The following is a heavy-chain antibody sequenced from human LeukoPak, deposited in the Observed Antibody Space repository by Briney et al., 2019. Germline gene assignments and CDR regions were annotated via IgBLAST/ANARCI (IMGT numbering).Heavy chain of an antibody. D-gene: IGHD3-9*01. J-gene: IGHJ4*02. CDR1: GYTFTSYA. V-gene: IGHV7-4-1*02. CDR3: ARDHYDILTGYYQFDY. Sequence: ASVKVSCKASGYTFTSYAMNWVRQAPGQGLEWMGWINTITGNPTYAQGFTGRFVFSLDTSVSTAYLQISSLKAEDTAVYYCARDHYDILTGYYQFDYWGQGTLVTVSS. CDR2: INTITGNP.